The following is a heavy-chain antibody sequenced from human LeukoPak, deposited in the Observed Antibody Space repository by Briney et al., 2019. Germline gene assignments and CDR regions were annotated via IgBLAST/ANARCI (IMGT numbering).Heavy chain of an antibody. J-gene: IGHJ1*01. Sequence: VKVSCKASGYTFTSYGISWVRQAPGQGLEWMGWISAYNGNTNYAQKLQGRVTMTTDTSTSTAYMELRSLRSDDTAVYYCARDGTYYYDSSGYYGVSYAEYFQHWGQGTLVTVSS. V-gene: IGHV1-18*01. CDR1: GYTFTSYG. CDR3: ARDGTYYYDSSGYYGVSYAEYFQH. CDR2: ISAYNGNT. D-gene: IGHD3-22*01.